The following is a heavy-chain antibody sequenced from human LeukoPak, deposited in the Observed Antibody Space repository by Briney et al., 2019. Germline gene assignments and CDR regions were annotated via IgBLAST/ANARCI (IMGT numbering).Heavy chain of an antibody. D-gene: IGHD4-23*01. CDR3: AYGSNSAADH. CDR1: GGSISSWTYY. CDR2: IYYGGTN. Sequence: PSETLSLTXTVSGGSISSWTYYWGWIGQPPGKGLEWIGTIYYGGTNYYNPSLKSRVTISVDTSKNQFSLNLNSVTAADTAVYYCAYGSNSAADHWGQGTLVTVSS. V-gene: IGHV4-39*01. J-gene: IGHJ4*02.